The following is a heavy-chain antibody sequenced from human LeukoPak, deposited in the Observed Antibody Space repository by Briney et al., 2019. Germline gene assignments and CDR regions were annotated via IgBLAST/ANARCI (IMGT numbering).Heavy chain of an antibody. J-gene: IGHJ5*02. V-gene: IGHV1-2*02. Sequence: ASVKVSCKASGYTFTGYYMHWVRQAPGQGLEWMGWINPNSGGTNYAQKFQGRVTMTRDTSISTAYMELSRLGSDDTAVYYCARDGGIPNYDILTGYYYWFDPWGQGTLVTVSS. CDR1: GYTFTGYY. D-gene: IGHD3-9*01. CDR2: INPNSGGT. CDR3: ARDGGIPNYDILTGYYYWFDP.